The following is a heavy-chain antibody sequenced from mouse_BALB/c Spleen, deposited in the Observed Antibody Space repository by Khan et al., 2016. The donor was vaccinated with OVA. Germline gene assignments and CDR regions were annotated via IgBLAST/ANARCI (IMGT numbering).Heavy chain of an antibody. CDR1: GYTFTSYW. D-gene: IGHD1-1*01. CDR2: ISPGSGSD. V-gene: IGHV1S41*01. J-gene: IGHJ4*01. CDR3: ARSNYYGSGLYAMDY. Sequence: DLVKPGASVKLSCKASGYTFTSYWINWIKQRPGQGLEWIGQISPGSGSDYYNKIFTVKATLTVDTSSTTAYIQISSLSSEDSAVYVCARSNYYGSGLYAMDYWGQGTSVTVSS.